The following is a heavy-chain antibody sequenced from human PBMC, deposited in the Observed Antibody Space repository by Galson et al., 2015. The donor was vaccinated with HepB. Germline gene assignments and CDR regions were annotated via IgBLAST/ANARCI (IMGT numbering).Heavy chain of an antibody. V-gene: IGHV1-69*13. J-gene: IGHJ4*02. CDR2: ITLIFDTT. D-gene: IGHD4-11*01. Sequence: SVKVSCKASGGTLRGYAINWVRQAPGQGLAWMGRITLIFDTTYYAQKFQGRLTITADESTSTAYMKLSSLTSEDTAVYYCARGSLTTIRNYFDYWGQGTLVTVAS. CDR1: GGTLRGYA. CDR3: ARGSLTTIRNYFDY.